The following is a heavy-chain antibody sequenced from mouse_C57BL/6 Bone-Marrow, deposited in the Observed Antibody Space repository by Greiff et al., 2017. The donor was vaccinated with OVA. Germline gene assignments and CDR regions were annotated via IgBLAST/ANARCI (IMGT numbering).Heavy chain of an antibody. CDR2: INPNNGGT. D-gene: IGHD2-3*01. CDR1: GYTFTDYY. Sequence: VQLQQSGPELVKPGASVKISCKASGYTFTDYYMNWVKTSHGKSLEGIGDINPNNGGTSYTKQFKSKATVTVDKSSRTSYIDVRSLTSEYSAVYYCARWNVYYVAYWGQGTLVTVSA. J-gene: IGHJ3*01. CDR3: ARWNVYYVAY. V-gene: IGHV1-26*01.